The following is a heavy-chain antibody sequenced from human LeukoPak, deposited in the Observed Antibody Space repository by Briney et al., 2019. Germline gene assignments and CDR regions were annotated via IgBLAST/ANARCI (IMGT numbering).Heavy chain of an antibody. CDR2: IFPKSGGT. D-gene: IGHD3-9*01. CDR3: ARANDVLTGYYPL. V-gene: IGHV1-2*02. CDR1: GYTFSNYC. Sequence: ASVKVSCKASGYTFSNYCMHWVRQAPGQGLEWMGWIFPKSGGTNYARKFRGRVTMTTDMSISTAYMELSRLRSDDTAVYYCARANDVLTGYYPLWGQGTLVTVSS. J-gene: IGHJ4*02.